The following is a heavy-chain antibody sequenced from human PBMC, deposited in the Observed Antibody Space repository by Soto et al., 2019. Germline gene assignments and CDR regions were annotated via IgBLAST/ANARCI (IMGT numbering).Heavy chain of an antibody. CDR3: ATTQYHGDYDLDY. D-gene: IGHD4-17*01. Sequence: AAVKVSCKASGYTFDSYFIHWVRPAPGQGLYWMGWVNMTNGGTHYPDKFQGRVTMTRDKSVSAACMELSGLTSDYKGVYYCATTQYHGDYDLDYWGQGTLVTVSS. CDR2: VNMTNGGT. V-gene: IGHV1-2*07. CDR1: GYTFDSYF. J-gene: IGHJ4*02.